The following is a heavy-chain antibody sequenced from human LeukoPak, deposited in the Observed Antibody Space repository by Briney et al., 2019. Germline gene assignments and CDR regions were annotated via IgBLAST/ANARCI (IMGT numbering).Heavy chain of an antibody. Sequence: PSETLSLTCTVSGGSIRNYYWTWIRQPPGKGLEWIGYIHDSGSTHYNPSLRSRLTMSIDTSKNQFSLKLSSVTAADTAVYYCARDLLTVDAFDIWGQGTMVTVSS. V-gene: IGHV4-59*01. CDR3: ARDLLTVDAFDI. CDR1: GGSIRNYY. D-gene: IGHD2-15*01. CDR2: IHDSGST. J-gene: IGHJ3*02.